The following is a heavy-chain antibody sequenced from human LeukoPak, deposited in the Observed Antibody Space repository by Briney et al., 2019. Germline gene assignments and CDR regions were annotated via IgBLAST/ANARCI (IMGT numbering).Heavy chain of an antibody. Sequence: SETLSLNFTVTGGSISSYYWTWIRQPPAPGLSWIGDIYITGSTNYNPYLKRRVTMSVDTSKNQFSLRLSSVTAADTAVYYCARVRIGETSYDASDVWGLGTMVTVSS. CDR2: IYITGST. V-gene: IGHV4-4*07. J-gene: IGHJ3*01. D-gene: IGHD1-26*01. CDR1: GGSISSYY. CDR3: ARVRIGETSYDASDV.